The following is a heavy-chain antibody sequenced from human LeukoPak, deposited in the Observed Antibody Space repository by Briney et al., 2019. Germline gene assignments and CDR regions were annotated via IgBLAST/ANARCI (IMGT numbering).Heavy chain of an antibody. V-gene: IGHV4-39*07. CDR1: GGYISSSSYY. Sequence: SETLSLTCTVSGGYISSSSYYWGWIRQPPGKGLEWIGSIYDSENTYYNPSLKSRVTISVDTSKNQFSLKLSSVTAADTAVYYCARLGYCRGGSCYYYYYMDVWGKGTTVTVSS. CDR3: ARLGYCRGGSCYYYYYMDV. CDR2: IYDSENT. D-gene: IGHD2-15*01. J-gene: IGHJ6*03.